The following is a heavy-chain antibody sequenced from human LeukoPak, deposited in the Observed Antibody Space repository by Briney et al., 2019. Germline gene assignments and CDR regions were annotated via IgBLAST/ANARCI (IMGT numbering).Heavy chain of an antibody. Sequence: ASVKVSCKASGYTFTSYYMHWVRQAPGQGLEWMGIINPSGGSTSYAQKFQGRVTMTRDTSTSTVYMELSSLRSEVTAVYYCARDLEGTGSGSYYRASMDVWGKGTTVTVSS. CDR1: GYTFTSYY. CDR3: ARDLEGTGSGSYYRASMDV. J-gene: IGHJ6*04. V-gene: IGHV1-46*01. D-gene: IGHD3-10*01. CDR2: INPSGGST.